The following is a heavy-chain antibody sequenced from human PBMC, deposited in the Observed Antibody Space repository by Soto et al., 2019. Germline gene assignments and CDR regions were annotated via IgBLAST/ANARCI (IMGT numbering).Heavy chain of an antibody. D-gene: IGHD2-2*03. CDR1: GESVSSNSAA. Sequence: SPTLSLTGAISGESVSSNSAAWNWIRQSPSRGLEWLGRTYYRSKWYNDYAVSVKSRITINPDTSKNQFSLQLNSVTPEDTAVYYCAREVDIVVVTGGVWFDPWGQGTLVTVSS. CDR3: AREVDIVVVTGGVWFDP. CDR2: TYYRSKWYN. V-gene: IGHV6-1*01. J-gene: IGHJ5*02.